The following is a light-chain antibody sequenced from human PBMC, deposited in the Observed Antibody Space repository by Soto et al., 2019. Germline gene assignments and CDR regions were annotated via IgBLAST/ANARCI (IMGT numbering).Light chain of an antibody. V-gene: IGLV2-14*01. Sequence: QSALTQPASVSGSPGQSITISCTRTRSDVGGYNYVSWYQQRPGNAPKFMIYEVTNRPSGVSNRFSGSKSGNTASLTISGLQAEDEADYYCASYTSRGTRVFGTGTKLTVL. CDR3: ASYTSRGTRV. CDR2: EVT. J-gene: IGLJ1*01. CDR1: RSDVGGYNY.